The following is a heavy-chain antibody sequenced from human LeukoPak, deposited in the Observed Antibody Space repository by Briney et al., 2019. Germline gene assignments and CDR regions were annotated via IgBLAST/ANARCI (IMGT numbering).Heavy chain of an antibody. J-gene: IGHJ4*02. CDR3: ARDWFHAIDY. Sequence: GGSLRLSCAASGFTFTSYWMQWVRQAPGKGLVWVSRINIDGSSTTYADSVKGRFTISRDNAKNTLYLQMNSLRAEDTAVYYCARDWFHAIDYWGQGTLVTVSS. CDR1: GFTFTSYW. D-gene: IGHD2/OR15-2a*01. V-gene: IGHV3-74*01. CDR2: INIDGSST.